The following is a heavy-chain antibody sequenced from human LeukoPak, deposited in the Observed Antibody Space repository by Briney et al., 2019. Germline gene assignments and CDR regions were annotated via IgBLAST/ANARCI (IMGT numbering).Heavy chain of an antibody. CDR1: GFTFSSYG. V-gene: IGHV3-30*02. CDR3: AKDSFVVVPAAINYFDY. Sequence: GGSLRLSCAASGFTFSSYGMHWVRQGPGKGLEWVTFIWYDGTDKNYADSVKGRFTISRDNSKNTLYLQMNSLRAEDTAVYYCAKDSFVVVPAAINYFDYWGQGTLVTVSS. J-gene: IGHJ4*02. D-gene: IGHD2-2*01. CDR2: IWYDGTDK.